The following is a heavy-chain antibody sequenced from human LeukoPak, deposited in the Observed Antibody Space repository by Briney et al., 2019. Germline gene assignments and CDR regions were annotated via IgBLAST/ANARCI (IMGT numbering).Heavy chain of an antibody. D-gene: IGHD3-22*01. CDR2: IYYSGST. V-gene: IGHV4-59*01. J-gene: IGHJ3*02. Sequence: SETLSLTCTVSGGSISGYYWSWIRQPPGKGLEWIAYIYYSGSTNYNPSLKSRVTISVDTSKNQFSLKLSSVTAADTAVYYCARFYYYDSSGYSAFYIWGQGTMVTVSS. CDR3: ARFYYYDSSGYSAFYI. CDR1: GGSISGYY.